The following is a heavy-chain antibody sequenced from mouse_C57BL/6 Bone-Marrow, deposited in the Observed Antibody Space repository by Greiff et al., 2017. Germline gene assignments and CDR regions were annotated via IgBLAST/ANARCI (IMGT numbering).Heavy chain of an antibody. CDR1: GYTFTDYE. J-gene: IGHJ2*01. CDR3: TRGGDITTVGADY. Sequence: QVQLKQSGAELVRPGASVTLSCKASGYTFTDYEMHWVKQTPVHGLEWIGAIDPETGGTAYNQKFKGKAILTADKSSSTAYMELRSLTSEDSAVYYCTRGGDITTVGADYWGQGTTLTVSS. V-gene: IGHV1-15*01. D-gene: IGHD1-1*01. CDR2: IDPETGGT.